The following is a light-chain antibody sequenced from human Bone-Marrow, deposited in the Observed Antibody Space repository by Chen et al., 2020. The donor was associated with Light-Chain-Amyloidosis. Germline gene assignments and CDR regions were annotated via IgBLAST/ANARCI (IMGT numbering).Light chain of an antibody. CDR2: DDS. V-gene: IGLV3-21*02. Sequence: SYVLTQPSSVSVAPGQTATIACGGNNIGSTSVHWYQQPPGQAPLLVVYDDSDRPSGIPERLSGSNSGNTATLTISRVEAGDEDDYYCQVWDRSSDRPVFGGGTKLTVL. CDR3: QVWDRSSDRPV. J-gene: IGLJ3*02. CDR1: NIGSTS.